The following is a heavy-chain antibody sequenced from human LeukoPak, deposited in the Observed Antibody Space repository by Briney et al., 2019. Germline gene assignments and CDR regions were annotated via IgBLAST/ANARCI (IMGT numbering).Heavy chain of an antibody. D-gene: IGHD3-9*01. CDR3: ARVRRDILTGNDDYYFDY. CDR1: GGTFSSYA. J-gene: IGHJ4*02. V-gene: IGHV1-69*04. CDR2: IIPIFGIA. Sequence: SVKVSCKASGGTFSSYAISWERQAPGQGLEWMGRIIPIFGIANYAQKFQGRVTITADKSTSTAYMELSSLRSEDTAVYYCARVRRDILTGNDDYYFDYWGQGTLVTVSS.